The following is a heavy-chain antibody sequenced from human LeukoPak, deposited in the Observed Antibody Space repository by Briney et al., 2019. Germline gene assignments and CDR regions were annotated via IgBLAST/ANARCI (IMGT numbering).Heavy chain of an antibody. J-gene: IGHJ4*02. CDR2: ISGSGGST. CDR3: AKVRPASRYYFDY. CDR1: GFTFSSYA. Sequence: GGSLRLSYEASGFTFSSYAMSWVRQAPGKGLEWVSAISGSGGSTYYADSVKGRFTISRDNSKNTLYLQMNSLRAEDTAVYYCAKVRPASRYYFDYWGQGTLVTVSS. V-gene: IGHV3-23*01. D-gene: IGHD6-25*01.